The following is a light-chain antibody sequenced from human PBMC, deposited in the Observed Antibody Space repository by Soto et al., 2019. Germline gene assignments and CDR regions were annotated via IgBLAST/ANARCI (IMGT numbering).Light chain of an antibody. CDR2: EVS. CDR1: SSDVGGYNY. J-gene: IGLJ1*01. V-gene: IGLV2-14*01. CDR3: TSYTSISLYV. Sequence: QSFLTQPASVSGSPGQSITISCTGTSSDVGGYNYVSWYQQHPGKAPKLMIYEVSNRPSGVSNRFSGSKSGNTASLTISGLQAVDEADYYCTSYTSISLYVFGTGTKVT.